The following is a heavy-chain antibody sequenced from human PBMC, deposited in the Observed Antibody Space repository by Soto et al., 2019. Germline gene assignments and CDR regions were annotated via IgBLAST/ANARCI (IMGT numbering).Heavy chain of an antibody. V-gene: IGHV3-33*01. CDR3: ARDTVDSSGMDV. CDR2: IWYDGSNQ. D-gene: IGHD3-22*01. J-gene: IGHJ6*02. CDR1: GFTFSSYG. Sequence: QVQLVESGGGVVQPGRSLRLSCAASGFTFSSYGMHWVRQAPGKGLEWVAGIWYDGSNQYYADFVKGRFTISRDNSKNTLYLQMNSLRAEDTAVYYCARDTVDSSGMDVWGQGTTVTVSS.